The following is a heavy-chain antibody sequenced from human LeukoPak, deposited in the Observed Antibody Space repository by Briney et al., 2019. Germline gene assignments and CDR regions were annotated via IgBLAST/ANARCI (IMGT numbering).Heavy chain of an antibody. CDR3: GGEFSSSPASMDV. CDR1: GFAFRTCT. CDR2: ISSTSDSI. D-gene: IGHD6-13*01. Sequence: PGGSLRLSCAASGFAFRTCTMNWVRQAPGKGLEWVSFISSTSDSIYYADSVKGRFTISRDNAKNSLFLQMNSLREEDTAVCYCGGEFSSSPASMDVWGQGATVTVSS. J-gene: IGHJ6*02. V-gene: IGHV3-21*06.